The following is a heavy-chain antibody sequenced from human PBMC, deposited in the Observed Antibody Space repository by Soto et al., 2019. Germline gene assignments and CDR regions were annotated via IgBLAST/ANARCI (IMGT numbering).Heavy chain of an antibody. CDR1: GFTFSSYA. CDR2: ISYDGSNK. CDR3: ARDGFPYCSSTSCSPPSAF. Sequence: GGSLRLSCAASGFTFSSYAMHWVRQAPGKGLEWVAVISYDGSNKYYADSVKGRFTISRDNSKNTLYLQMNSLRAEHTAVYYCARDGFPYCSSTSCSPPSAFWGQGTLVTVSS. V-gene: IGHV3-30-3*01. D-gene: IGHD2-2*01. J-gene: IGHJ4*02.